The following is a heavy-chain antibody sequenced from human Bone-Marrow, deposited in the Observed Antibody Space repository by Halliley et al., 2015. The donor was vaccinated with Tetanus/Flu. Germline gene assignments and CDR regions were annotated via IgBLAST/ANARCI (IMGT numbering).Heavy chain of an antibody. CDR2: IYHSGTT. D-gene: IGHD2-21*01. CDR1: GVSITNGDFS. V-gene: IGHV4-30-2*01. CDR3: ARVDIATRYFDL. J-gene: IGHJ2*01. Sequence: TLSLTCTVSGVSITNGDFSWTWIRQTPGKGLEWVGYIYHSGTTYYNPSLKSRVSMSIDRSKNQFSLKLTSVSAADTAVYHCARVDIATRYFDLWGPGTLVSVSS.